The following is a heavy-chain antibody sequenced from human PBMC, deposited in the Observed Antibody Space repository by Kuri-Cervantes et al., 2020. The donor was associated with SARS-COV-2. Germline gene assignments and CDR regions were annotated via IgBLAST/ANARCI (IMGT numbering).Heavy chain of an antibody. J-gene: IGHJ4*02. CDR1: GFTFSSYW. CDR2: INSDGSST. Sequence: GGSLRLSCAASGFTFSSYWMHWVRQAPGKGLVWVSRINSDGSSTSYADSVKGRFTISRDNAKNSLYLQMNSLRAEDTAVYYCARERTDYDFWSGYYMDYWGQGTLVTVSS. V-gene: IGHV3-74*01. CDR3: ARERTDYDFWSGYYMDY. D-gene: IGHD3-3*01.